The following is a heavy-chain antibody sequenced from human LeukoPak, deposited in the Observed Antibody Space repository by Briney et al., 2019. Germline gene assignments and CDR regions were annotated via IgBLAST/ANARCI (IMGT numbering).Heavy chain of an antibody. D-gene: IGHD2-2*01. CDR3: ARVGLPDTYYYYYYMDV. CDR2: ISPSGGST. CDR1: GYTFTSNY. V-gene: IGHV1-46*01. Sequence: ASVKVSCKAFGYTFTSNYMHWVRQAPGQGPEWMGVISPSGGSTTYAQKFQGRVTITADKSTSTAYMELSSLRSEDTAVYYCARVGLPDTYYYYYYMDVWGKGTTVTVSS. J-gene: IGHJ6*03.